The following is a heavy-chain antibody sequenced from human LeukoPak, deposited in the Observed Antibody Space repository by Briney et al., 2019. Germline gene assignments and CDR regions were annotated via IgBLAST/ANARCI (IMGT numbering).Heavy chain of an antibody. Sequence: PGRSLRLSCAASGFSFDDYAMHWVRQAPGKGLEWVSGISWNSGSIGYADSVKGRFTISRDNAKNSLYLQMNSLRAEDTAVYYCXXXGHSSGWYIWFDPWGQGTLVTVSS. CDR3: XXXGHSSGWYIWFDP. CDR2: ISWNSGSI. D-gene: IGHD6-19*01. CDR1: GFSFDDYA. J-gene: IGHJ5*02. V-gene: IGHV3-9*01.